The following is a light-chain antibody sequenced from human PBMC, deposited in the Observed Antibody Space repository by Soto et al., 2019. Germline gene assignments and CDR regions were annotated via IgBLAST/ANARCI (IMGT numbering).Light chain of an antibody. CDR2: DVS. J-gene: IGLJ1*01. Sequence: QSALTQPRSVSGSPGQSVTISCTGTSCDVDDYNYVSWFQQHPGKAPKLMIYDVSERPSGVPDRFSGSKSGNTASLTISGLQAEDEADYYCCSYGGTFYVFGTGTKLTVL. V-gene: IGLV2-11*01. CDR3: CSYGGTFYV. CDR1: SCDVDDYNY.